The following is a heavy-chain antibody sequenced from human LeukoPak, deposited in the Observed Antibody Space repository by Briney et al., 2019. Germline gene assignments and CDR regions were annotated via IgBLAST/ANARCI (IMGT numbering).Heavy chain of an antibody. CDR3: ARVYYDSSGYYY. V-gene: IGHV3-30*04. CDR2: ISYDGSNK. CDR1: GFTFSSYA. J-gene: IGHJ4*02. D-gene: IGHD3-22*01. Sequence: PGGSLRLSCAASGFTFSSYAMHWVRQAPGKGLEWVAVISYDGSNKYYADSVKGRFTISRDNSKNTLYLQMNSLRAEDTAVYYCARVYYDSSGYYYWGQGTLVTVSS.